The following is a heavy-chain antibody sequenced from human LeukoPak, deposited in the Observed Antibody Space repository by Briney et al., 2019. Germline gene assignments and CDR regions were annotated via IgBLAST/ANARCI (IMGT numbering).Heavy chain of an antibody. CDR2: MNPNSGNT. CDR3: AREYSSSWYGVISFDY. V-gene: IGHV1-8*02. CDR1: GGTFSSYA. D-gene: IGHD6-13*01. J-gene: IGHJ4*02. Sequence: GASVKVSCKASGGTFSSYAISWVRQAPGQGLEWMGWMNPNSGNTGYAQKFQGRVTMTRNTSISTAYMELSSLRSEDTAVYYCAREYSSSWYGVISFDYWGQGTLVTVSS.